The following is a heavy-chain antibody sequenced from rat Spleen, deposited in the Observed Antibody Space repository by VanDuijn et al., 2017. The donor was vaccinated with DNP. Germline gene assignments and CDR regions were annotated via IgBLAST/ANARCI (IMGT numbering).Heavy chain of an antibody. V-gene: IGHV5-7*01. CDR2: ISYDGSDT. Sequence: EVQLVESGGGLVQPGRSLKLSCAASGFTYSNYVMAWVRQAPKKGLEWIGTISYDGSDTYYRDSVKGRFTMSRDKAKSTLYLQMDSLRSEDTATYYCTRGDFGGYRTWFAYWGQGTLVTVSS. CDR1: GFTYSNYV. J-gene: IGHJ3*01. D-gene: IGHD1-11*01. CDR3: TRGDFGGYRTWFAY.